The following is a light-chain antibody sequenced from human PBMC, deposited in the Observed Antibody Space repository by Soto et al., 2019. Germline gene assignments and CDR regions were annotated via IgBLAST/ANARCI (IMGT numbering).Light chain of an antibody. CDR2: DVS. CDR1: SSDVGGYNY. J-gene: IGLJ1*01. CDR3: SSYRSSSTYV. Sequence: QSVLTQPASVSGSPGQSITISCTGTSSDVGGYNYVSWYQQHPGKAPKLMIYDVSNRPSGVSNRFSGSKSGNTASLTISGLQAEDEADYYCSSYRSSSTYVFGTGNKLTVL. V-gene: IGLV2-14*01.